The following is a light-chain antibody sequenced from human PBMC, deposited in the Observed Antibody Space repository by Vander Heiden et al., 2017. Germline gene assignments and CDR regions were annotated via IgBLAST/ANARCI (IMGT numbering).Light chain of an antibody. CDR2: AAS. J-gene: IGKJ1*01. CDR3: QQRNSYPRT. Sequence: DMQLTQSPSFLSASAGDRVTITCRASQGISSYLAWYQQKPGKAPKLLIYAASTLQSGVPSRFSGSGSGTEFTLTISSLQPEDFATYYCQQRNSYPRTFGQGTKVEIK. V-gene: IGKV1-9*01. CDR1: QGISSY.